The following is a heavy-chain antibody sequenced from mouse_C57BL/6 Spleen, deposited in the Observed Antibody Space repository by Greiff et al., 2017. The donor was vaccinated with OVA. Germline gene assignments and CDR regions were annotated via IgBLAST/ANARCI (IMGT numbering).Heavy chain of an antibody. CDR3: ARSRSTVVAPWYFDV. CDR1: GYTFTSYW. D-gene: IGHD1-1*01. J-gene: IGHJ1*03. CDR2: IDPSDSYT. Sequence: VQLQQPGAELVMPGASVKLSCKASGYTFTSYWMHWVKQRPGQGLEWIGEIDPSDSYTNYNQKFKGKSTLTVDKSSSTAYMQLSSLTSEDSAVYYCARSRSTVVAPWYFDVWGTGTTVTVSS. V-gene: IGHV1-69*01.